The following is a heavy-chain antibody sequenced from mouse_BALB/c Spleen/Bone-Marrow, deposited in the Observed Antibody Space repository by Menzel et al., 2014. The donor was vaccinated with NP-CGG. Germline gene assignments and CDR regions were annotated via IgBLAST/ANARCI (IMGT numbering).Heavy chain of an antibody. CDR3: AREGYYYGSSTYYAMDY. CDR1: GYTFTSYW. D-gene: IGHD1-1*01. J-gene: IGHJ4*01. V-gene: IGHV1-87*01. CDR2: IYPGDGDT. Sequence: VQLQESGAELARPGASVKLSCKASGYTFTSYWMQWVKQRPGQGLEWIGAIYPGDGDTRYTQKFKGKATLTADKSSSTAYMQLSGLASEDSAVYYCAREGYYYGSSTYYAMDYWGQGTSVTVSS.